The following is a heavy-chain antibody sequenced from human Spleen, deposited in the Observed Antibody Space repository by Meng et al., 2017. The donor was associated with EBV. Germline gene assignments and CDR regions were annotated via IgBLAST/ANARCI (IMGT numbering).Heavy chain of an antibody. CDR2: IIPIFGTA. D-gene: IGHD2-2*01. V-gene: IGHV1-69*01. CDR1: GAPFSSSA. CDR3: ARDCSSTSCSVDY. J-gene: IGHJ4*02. Sequence: LYTPVSSVQVSCTASGAPFSSSAFRLLRPPPVPGLELMGGIIPIFGTANYAQKFQGRVTITADESTSTAYMELSRLRSDDTAVYYCARDCSSTSCSVDYWGQGTLVTVSS.